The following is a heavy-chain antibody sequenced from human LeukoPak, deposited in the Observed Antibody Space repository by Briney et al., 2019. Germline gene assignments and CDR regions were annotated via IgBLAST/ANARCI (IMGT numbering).Heavy chain of an antibody. CDR3: ARGRLSHSSIAALPWFDP. J-gene: IGHJ5*02. CDR1: GGTFSSYA. D-gene: IGHD6-6*01. V-gene: IGHV1-69*05. Sequence: GASVKVSCKASGGTFSSYAISWVRQAPGQGLEWMGGIIPIFGTANYAQKFQGRVTITTDESTSSAYMELSSLRSEDTAVYYCARGRLSHSSIAALPWFDPWGQGTLVTVSS. CDR2: IIPIFGTA.